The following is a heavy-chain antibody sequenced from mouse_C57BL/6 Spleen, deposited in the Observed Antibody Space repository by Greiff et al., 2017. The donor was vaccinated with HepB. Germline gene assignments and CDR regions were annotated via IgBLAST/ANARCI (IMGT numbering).Heavy chain of an antibody. D-gene: IGHD4-1*01. CDR1: GYTFTSYW. V-gene: IGHV1-59*01. CDR2: IDPSDSYT. Sequence: QVQLQQPGAELVRPGTSVKLSCKASGYTFTSYWMHWVKQRPGQGLEWIGVIDPSDSYTNYNQKFKGKATLTVDTSSSTAYMQLSSLTSEDSAVYYCARGGTGNYIDDWGQGTTLTVAS. J-gene: IGHJ2*01. CDR3: ARGGTGNYIDD.